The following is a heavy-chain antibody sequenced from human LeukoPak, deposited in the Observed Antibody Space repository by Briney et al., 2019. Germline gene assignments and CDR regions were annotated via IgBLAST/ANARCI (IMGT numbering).Heavy chain of an antibody. Sequence: SETLSLTCTVSGGSISSGSYHWSWIRQPAGKGLEWIGRIYTSGSTNYNPSLKSRVTISVDTSKNQFSLKLSSVTAADTAVYYCASEPDYDFWSGYYTSWFDPWGQGTLVTVSS. J-gene: IGHJ5*02. D-gene: IGHD3-3*01. V-gene: IGHV4-61*02. CDR3: ASEPDYDFWSGYYTSWFDP. CDR1: GGSISSGSYH. CDR2: IYTSGST.